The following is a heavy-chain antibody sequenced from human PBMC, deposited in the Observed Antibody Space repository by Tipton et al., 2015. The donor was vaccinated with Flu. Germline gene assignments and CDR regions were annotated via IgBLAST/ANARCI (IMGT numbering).Heavy chain of an antibody. J-gene: IGHJ6*02. D-gene: IGHD3-10*01. CDR2: ILYSGIP. Sequence: TLSLTCTVSGGSISRDYWSWMRQPPGKGLEWIGSILYSGIPKYNPSLKSRVSISVDTSKNQFSLQLSSVTAADTAVYYCARVLGNSYYYGMDVWGQGTTVTFSS. CDR3: ARVLGNSYYYGMDV. V-gene: IGHV4-59*01. CDR1: GGSISRDY.